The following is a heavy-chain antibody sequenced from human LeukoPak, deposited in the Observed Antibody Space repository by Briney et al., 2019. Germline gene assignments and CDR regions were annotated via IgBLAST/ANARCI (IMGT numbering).Heavy chain of an antibody. CDR2: ISTSGSTI. Sequence: GGSLRLSCAASGFTFSSYSMNWVRQAPGKGLEWVSYISTSGSTIYYADSVKDRFTISRDNAKNSLFLQMNSLKDEDTAVYYCARDYAYAFDIWGQGTMVTVSS. CDR1: GFTFSSYS. CDR3: ARDYAYAFDI. J-gene: IGHJ3*02. V-gene: IGHV3-48*02. D-gene: IGHD4-17*01.